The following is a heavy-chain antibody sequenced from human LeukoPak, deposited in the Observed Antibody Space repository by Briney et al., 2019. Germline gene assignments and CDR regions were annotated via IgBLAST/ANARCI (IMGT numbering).Heavy chain of an antibody. V-gene: IGHV3-23*01. J-gene: IGHJ6*03. CDR1: GFTFSSYA. CDR2: ISGSGGST. CDR3: AKVGSNYDFWSGYFNDYYYYYMDV. D-gene: IGHD3-3*01. Sequence: GGSLRLSCAASGFTFSSYAMSWVRQAPGKGLEWVSAISGSGGSTYHADSVKGRFTISRDNSKNTLYLQMNSLRAEDTAVYYCAKVGSNYDFWSGYFNDYYYYYMDVWGKGTTVTVSS.